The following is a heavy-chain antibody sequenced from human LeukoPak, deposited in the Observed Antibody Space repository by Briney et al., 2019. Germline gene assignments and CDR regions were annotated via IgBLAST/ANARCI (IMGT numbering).Heavy chain of an antibody. CDR1: GGTFSSYA. CDR2: IIPIFGTA. CDR3: ARHVDTAMVTLDY. D-gene: IGHD5-18*01. Sequence: SVKVSCKASGGTFSSYAISWVRQAPGQGLEWMGGIIPIFGTANYAQKFQDRVTITADESTSTAYMELSSLRSEDTAVYYCARHVDTAMVTLDYWGQGTLVTVSS. J-gene: IGHJ4*02. V-gene: IGHV1-69*13.